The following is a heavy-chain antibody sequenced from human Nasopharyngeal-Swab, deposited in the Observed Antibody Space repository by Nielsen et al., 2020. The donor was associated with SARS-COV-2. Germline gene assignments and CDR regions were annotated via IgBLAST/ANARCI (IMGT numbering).Heavy chain of an antibody. CDR2: ISSSSSYI. CDR3: ATDYYDSSGAHGVFDY. V-gene: IGHV3-21*04. D-gene: IGHD3-22*01. J-gene: IGHJ4*02. Sequence: GGSLRLSCAASGFTFSSYAMNWVRQAPGKGLEWVSSISSSSSYIYYADSVKGRFTISRDNAKNSLYLQMNSLRAEDTAVYYCATDYYDSSGAHGVFDYWGQGTLVTVSS. CDR1: GFTFSSYA.